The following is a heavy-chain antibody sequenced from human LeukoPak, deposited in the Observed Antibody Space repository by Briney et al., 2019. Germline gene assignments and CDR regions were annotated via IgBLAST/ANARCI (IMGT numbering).Heavy chain of an antibody. V-gene: IGHV3-48*02. CDR2: ISSSSSTI. CDR3: ARDDRDISSYRFDY. J-gene: IGHJ4*01. D-gene: IGHD6-6*01. Sequence: PGGPLRLSCAASGFTFSSYNMNWVRQAPGKGLEWVSYISSSSSTIYYADSVKGRFTISRDNAKNSLYLQMNSLRDEDTAVYYCARDDRDISSYRFDYWGHGILVTVSS. CDR1: GFTFSSYN.